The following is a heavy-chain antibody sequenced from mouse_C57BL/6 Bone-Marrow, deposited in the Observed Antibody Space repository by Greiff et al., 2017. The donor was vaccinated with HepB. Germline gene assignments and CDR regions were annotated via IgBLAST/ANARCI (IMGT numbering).Heavy chain of an antibody. CDR1: GYTFTSYW. D-gene: IGHD1-1*01. V-gene: IGHV1-50*01. Sequence: QVQLQQPGAELVKPGASVKLSCKASGYTFTSYWMQWVKQRPGQGLEWIGEIDPSDSYTNYNQKFKGKATLTVVTSSSTAYMQLSSLTSEDSAVYYCARTYYGSSSSYWYFDVWGTGTTVTVSS. CDR2: IDPSDSYT. J-gene: IGHJ1*03. CDR3: ARTYYGSSSSYWYFDV.